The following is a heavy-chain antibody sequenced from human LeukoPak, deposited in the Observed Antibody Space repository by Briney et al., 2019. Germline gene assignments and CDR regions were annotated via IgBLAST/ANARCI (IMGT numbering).Heavy chain of an antibody. D-gene: IGHD3-16*01. CDR3: VRGVEARHSWGNFDY. Sequence: SETLSLTCTVSGGSISSSSYYWGWIRQPPGKGLEWIGSIYYSGSTYYNPSLKSRVTISVDTSKNQFSLKLSSVTAADTAVYYCVRGVEARHSWGNFDYWGQGTLVTVSS. CDR1: GGSISSSSYY. V-gene: IGHV4-39*01. CDR2: IYYSGST. J-gene: IGHJ4*02.